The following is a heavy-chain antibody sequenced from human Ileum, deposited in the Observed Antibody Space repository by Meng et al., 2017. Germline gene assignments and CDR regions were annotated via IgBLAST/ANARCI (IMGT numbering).Heavy chain of an antibody. D-gene: IGHD6-19*01. CDR1: GSSFAGHY. CDR3: ARVAVTGIGYFQY. Sequence: VRFGPSRAGVKQTVALVKAICKASGSSFAGHYIHGWRQAPGQGLEWMGWYNGGTGNTEYSQNFQGRITFTRDTAASTVYMELSSLRSEDTAVFYCARVAVTGIGYFQYWGQGTLVTVSS. J-gene: IGHJ1*01. V-gene: IGHV1-3*01. CDR2: YNGGTGNT.